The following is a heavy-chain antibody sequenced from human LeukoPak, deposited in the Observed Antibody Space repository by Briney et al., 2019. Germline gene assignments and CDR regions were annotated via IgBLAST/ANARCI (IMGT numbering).Heavy chain of an antibody. CDR3: ARALAVAADFDY. V-gene: IGHV1-2*02. D-gene: IGHD6-19*01. CDR2: INPNSGGT. CDR1: GYTFTAYY. J-gene: IGHJ4*02. Sequence: ASVKVSCKASGYTFTAYYMHWVRQASGQGLEWMGWINPNSGGTNYAQKFQGRVTMTRDTSISTAYMELSRLTSDDMAVYYCARALAVAADFDYWGQGTLVTVSS.